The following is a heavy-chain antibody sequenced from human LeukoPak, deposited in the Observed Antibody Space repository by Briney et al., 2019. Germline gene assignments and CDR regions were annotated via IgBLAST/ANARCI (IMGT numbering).Heavy chain of an antibody. V-gene: IGHV3-21*01. D-gene: IGHD6-6*01. CDR3: AAERSSSIAARGPY. CDR1: GFTFSSYS. J-gene: IGHJ4*02. CDR2: ISSSSSYI. Sequence: GGSLRLSCAASGFTFSSYSMNWVRQAPGKGLEWVSSISSSSSYIYYADSVKGRFTISRDNAKNSLYLQMNSLRAEDTAVYYCAAERSSSIAARGPYWGQGTLVTVSS.